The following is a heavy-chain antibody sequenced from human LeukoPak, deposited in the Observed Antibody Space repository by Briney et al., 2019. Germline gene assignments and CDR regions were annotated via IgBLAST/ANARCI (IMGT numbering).Heavy chain of an antibody. Sequence: ASVKVSCKASGYTFTSYYMNWVRQAPGQGLERMGIINPSGGATNYAQKFQGRVTMTRDTSTSTVFMELSSLRSEDTAVYYCTTVRFEVDSSGYYHNYFDPWGQGTLVTVSS. CDR1: GYTFTSYY. V-gene: IGHV1-46*01. J-gene: IGHJ5*02. D-gene: IGHD3-22*01. CDR2: INPSGGAT. CDR3: TTVRFEVDSSGYYHNYFDP.